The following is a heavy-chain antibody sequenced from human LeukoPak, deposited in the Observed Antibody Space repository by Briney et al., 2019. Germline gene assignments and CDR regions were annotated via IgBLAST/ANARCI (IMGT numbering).Heavy chain of an antibody. J-gene: IGHJ4*02. CDR3: ARGRLAAAGPDS. D-gene: IGHD6-13*01. V-gene: IGHV4-4*02. CDR1: GGSISSNYW. CDR2: IYHSGST. Sequence: SETLSLTCAVSGGSISSNYWWSWVRQPPEKGLEWIGEIYHSGSTNYSPSLKSRLTISLDKSKNQFSLDLNSVTAADTAVYYCARGRLAAAGPDSWGQGTLVTVSS.